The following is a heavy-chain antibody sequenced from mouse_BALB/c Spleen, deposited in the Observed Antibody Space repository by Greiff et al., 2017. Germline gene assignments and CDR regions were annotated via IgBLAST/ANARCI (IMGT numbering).Heavy chain of an antibody. J-gene: IGHJ3*01. D-gene: IGHD1-2*01. CDR2: IDPENGNT. V-gene: IGHV14-1*02. CDR3: ARLTTATAY. CDR1: GFNIKDYY. Sequence: VQLQQSGAELVRPGALVKLSCKASGFNIKDYYMHWVKQRPEQGLEWIGWIDPENGNTIYDPKFQGKASITADTSSNTAYLQLSSLTSEDTAVYYCARLTTATAYWGQGTLVTVSA.